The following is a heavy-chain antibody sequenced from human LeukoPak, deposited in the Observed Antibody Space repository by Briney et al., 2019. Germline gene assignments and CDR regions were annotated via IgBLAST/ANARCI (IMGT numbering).Heavy chain of an antibody. D-gene: IGHD2-8*01. CDR1: GDSLTNFY. Sequence: SETLSLTCTVSGDSLTNFYWSWIRQPPGKGLEWVASIFDNGSTNDNRSLKSRVTISVDTSKNQFSLKLSSVTAADTAVYYCARTYARAFDIWGQGTMVTVSS. J-gene: IGHJ3*02. CDR3: ARTYARAFDI. CDR2: IFDNGST. V-gene: IGHV4-59*01.